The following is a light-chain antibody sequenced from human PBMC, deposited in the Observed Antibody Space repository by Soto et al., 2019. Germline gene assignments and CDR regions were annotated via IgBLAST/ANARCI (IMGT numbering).Light chain of an antibody. Sequence: EIVMTQSPVTLSVSPGERATLSCRASQSVRSNLAWYQQKPGQAPNLLIYGAFTRATGIPARFSGTGSGTEFTLTISSRQSEDFALYYCQQYNDWPLTFGQGTKVEV. CDR2: GAF. CDR3: QQYNDWPLT. V-gene: IGKV3-15*01. J-gene: IGKJ1*01. CDR1: QSVRSN.